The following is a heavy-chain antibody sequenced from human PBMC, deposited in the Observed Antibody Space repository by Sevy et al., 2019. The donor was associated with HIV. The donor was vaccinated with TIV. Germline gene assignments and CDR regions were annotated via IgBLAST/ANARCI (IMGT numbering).Heavy chain of an antibody. CDR3: ARGETIFGLVRHYFDY. CDR2: IYSDGST. V-gene: IGHV3-66*01. CDR1: GFSVNSNY. D-gene: IGHD3-3*01. J-gene: IGHJ4*02. Sequence: GGSLRLSCAASGFSVNSNYMTWVRQAPGKGLDWVSIIYSDGSTKYADALKGRFTISRYNSKNTMYLQMNSLRVEDTAVYYCARGETIFGLVRHYFDYWGQGTLVTVSS.